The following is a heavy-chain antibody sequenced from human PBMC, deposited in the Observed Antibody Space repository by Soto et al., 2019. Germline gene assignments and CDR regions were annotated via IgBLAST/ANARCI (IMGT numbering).Heavy chain of an antibody. CDR2: IYYSGST. CDR1: GGSISSYY. J-gene: IGHJ3*02. CDR3: AFSGPMVRGVPYAFDI. D-gene: IGHD3-10*01. Sequence: ETLSLTCPVSGGSISSYYWSWIRQPPGKGLEWIGYIYYSGSTNYNPSLKSRVTISVDTSKNQFSLKLSSVTAADTAVYYCAFSGPMVRGVPYAFDIWGQGTMVTVSS. V-gene: IGHV4-59*01.